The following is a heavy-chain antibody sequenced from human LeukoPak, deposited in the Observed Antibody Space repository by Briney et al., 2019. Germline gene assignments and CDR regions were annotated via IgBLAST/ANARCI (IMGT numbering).Heavy chain of an antibody. CDR1: GFIVSSNY. CDR2: IYNGGST. J-gene: IGHJ5*02. D-gene: IGHD2-8*02. V-gene: IGHV3-66*01. Sequence: GGSLRLSCAASGFIVSSNYMSWVRQAPGKGLEWVSGIYNGGSTYYADSVKGRFTISRDKSKNTFYLQINGLRVEDTAVYYCARDRYWGAGFDPWGQGTLVTVSS. CDR3: ARDRYWGAGFDP.